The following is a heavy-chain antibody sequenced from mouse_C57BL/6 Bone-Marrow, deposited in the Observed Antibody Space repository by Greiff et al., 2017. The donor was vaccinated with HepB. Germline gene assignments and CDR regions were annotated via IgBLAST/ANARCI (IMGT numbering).Heavy chain of an antibody. CDR2: INSDGGST. CDR3: ARPGYDGYDY. D-gene: IGHD2-3*01. Sequence: EVQVVESGGGLVQPGESLKLSCESYEYEFPSHDMSWVRKTPEKRLELVAAINSDGGSTYYPDTMERRFIITRDNTEKTLYLQMSSLRSEDTALYYCARPGYDGYDYWGQGTTLTVSS. J-gene: IGHJ2*01. CDR1: EYEFPSHD. V-gene: IGHV5-2*01.